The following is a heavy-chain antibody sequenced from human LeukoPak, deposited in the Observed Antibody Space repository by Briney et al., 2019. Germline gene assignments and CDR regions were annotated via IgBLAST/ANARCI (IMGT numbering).Heavy chain of an antibody. D-gene: IGHD5-24*01. Sequence: GGSLRLSCAASGFTFSSYEMNWVRQAPGKGLEWVSYITSSGSTIYYADSVKGRFTISRDNAKNSLYLQTNSLRAEDTAVYYCARGGGYNGPFDYWGQGTLVTVSS. CDR2: ITSSGSTI. CDR3: ARGGGYNGPFDY. CDR1: GFTFSSYE. V-gene: IGHV3-48*03. J-gene: IGHJ4*02.